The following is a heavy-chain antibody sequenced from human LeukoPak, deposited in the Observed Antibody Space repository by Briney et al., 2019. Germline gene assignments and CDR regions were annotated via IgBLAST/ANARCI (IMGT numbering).Heavy chain of an antibody. CDR1: GYTFTSYW. Sequence: GGSLRLSCAASGYTFTSYWMSWVRQAPGKGLEWVAHINEDGSEIYYVDPVKGRFTISRDDAKNSLYLQMNSLRAEDTAVYYCARDLFLGGRYYFDYWGQGTLVTVSS. J-gene: IGHJ4*02. V-gene: IGHV3-7*01. D-gene: IGHD2-21*01. CDR2: INEDGSEI. CDR3: ARDLFLGGRYYFDY.